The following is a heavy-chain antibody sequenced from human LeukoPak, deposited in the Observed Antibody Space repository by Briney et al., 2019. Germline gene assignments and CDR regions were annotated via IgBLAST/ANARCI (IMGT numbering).Heavy chain of an antibody. Sequence: SETLSLTCAVYGGSFSGYYWSWIRQLPGKGLEWIGEINHSGSTNYNPSLKSRVTISVDTSKNQFSLKLSSVTAADTAVYYCAREVFVVVPAAIGRYNWIDPWGQGTLVTVSS. CDR2: INHSGST. V-gene: IGHV4-34*01. J-gene: IGHJ5*02. D-gene: IGHD2-2*02. CDR3: AREVFVVVPAAIGRYNWIDP. CDR1: GGSFSGYY.